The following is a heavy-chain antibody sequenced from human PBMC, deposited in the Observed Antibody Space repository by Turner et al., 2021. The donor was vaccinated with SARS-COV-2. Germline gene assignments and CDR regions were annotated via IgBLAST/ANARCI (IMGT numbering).Heavy chain of an antibody. CDR3: ARDLGGLRFDY. D-gene: IGHD2-15*01. Sequence: EVQLVESGGGLVQPGRSLRLSCTASGFTFGDYAMNWVRQAPGKGLEWVSVIYSGGSTFYADSLKGRFTISRDNSKNTLYLQMNSLRAEDTAFYYCARDLGGLRFDYWGQGTLVTVSS. J-gene: IGHJ4*02. CDR2: IYSGGST. V-gene: IGHV3-66*01. CDR1: GFTFGDYA.